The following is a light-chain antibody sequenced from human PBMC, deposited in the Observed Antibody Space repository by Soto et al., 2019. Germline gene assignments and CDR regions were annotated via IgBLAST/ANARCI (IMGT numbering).Light chain of an antibody. CDR3: QQYATWPLT. J-gene: IGKJ4*01. V-gene: IGKV3-15*01. CDR2: AAS. Sequence: EIVMTQSPATLSVSQGERATLSCRASETVYSNLAWYQQKPGQAPTLLIFAASTSATGIPARFSGSGSGTEFTLTISSLESEDFAVYYCQQYATWPLTFGGGTKVEIK. CDR1: ETVYSN.